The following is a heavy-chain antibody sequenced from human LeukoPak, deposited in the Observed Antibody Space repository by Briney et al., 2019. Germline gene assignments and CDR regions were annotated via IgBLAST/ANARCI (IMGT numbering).Heavy chain of an antibody. CDR1: GVSIKYAGYY. D-gene: IGHD2-21*02. J-gene: IGHJ4*02. V-gene: IGHV4-61*08. CDR3: ARGGGDVPLDY. Sequence: SQTLSLTCAVSGVSIKYAGYYWAWIRQPPGKGLEWIGYIYYSGSTNYNPSLKSRVTISVDTSKNQFSLKLSSVTAADTAVYYCARGGGDVPLDYWGQGTLVTVSS. CDR2: IYYSGST.